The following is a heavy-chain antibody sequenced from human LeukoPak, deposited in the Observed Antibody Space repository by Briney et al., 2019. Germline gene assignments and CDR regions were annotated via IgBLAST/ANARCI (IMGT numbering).Heavy chain of an antibody. V-gene: IGHV4-4*02. CDR1: GGSISSSNW. D-gene: IGHD3-3*01. CDR3: ARGGSITIFGVVITGRLFDP. CDR2: IYHSGST. Sequence: PSETLSLTCAVSGGSISSSNWWSWVRQPPGKGLEWIGEIYHSGSTNYNPSLKSRVTISVDRSKNQFSLKLSSVTAADTAVYYCARGGSITIFGVVITGRLFDPWGQGTLVTVSS. J-gene: IGHJ5*02.